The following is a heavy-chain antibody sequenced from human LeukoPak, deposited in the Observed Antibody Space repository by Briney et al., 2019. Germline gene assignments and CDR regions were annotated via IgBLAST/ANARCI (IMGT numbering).Heavy chain of an antibody. D-gene: IGHD2-15*01. J-gene: IGHJ5*02. CDR2: IYYSGST. CDR3: ARGIRGYCSGGSCYSPYDP. CDR1: GGSISSSSFY. Sequence: SETLSLTCTVSGGSISSSSFYWGWIRQPPGKGLEWIGSIYYSGSTYYNPSLKSRVTISVDTSKNQFSLKLSSVTAADTAVYYCARGIRGYCSGGSCYSPYDPWGQGTLVTVSS. V-gene: IGHV4-39*07.